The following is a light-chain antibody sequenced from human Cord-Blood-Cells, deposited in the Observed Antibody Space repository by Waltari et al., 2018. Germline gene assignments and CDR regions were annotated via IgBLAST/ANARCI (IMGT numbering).Light chain of an antibody. J-gene: IGLJ3*02. CDR3: AAWDDSLNGHWV. CDR2: SNN. V-gene: IGLV1-44*01. CDR1: SSNIGSNT. Sequence: QSVLTQPPSASGTPGQRVTISCSGSSSNIGSNTVNWYQQLPGTAPKLLIYSNNQRPSGFPDRFSGSKSGTSASLAISGLQSEDEADYYCAAWDDSLNGHWVFGRGTKLTVL.